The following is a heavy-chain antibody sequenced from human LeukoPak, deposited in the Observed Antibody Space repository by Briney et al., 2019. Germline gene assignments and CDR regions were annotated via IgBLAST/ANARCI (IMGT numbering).Heavy chain of an antibody. CDR1: GDSITSFD. D-gene: IGHD3-22*01. V-gene: IGHV4-4*07. CDR3: ARDRGIGIVESRVAFDL. CDR2: IYSNEHT. J-gene: IGHJ3*01. Sequence: PSGTLSLTCSVSGDSITSFDWSWVRQPAGKGLEWIGRIYSNEHTYSNPSLRGRVTISVDKSRNLVSLRLSSVAAADTGVYYCARDRGIGIVESRVAFDLWGQGTMVTVSS.